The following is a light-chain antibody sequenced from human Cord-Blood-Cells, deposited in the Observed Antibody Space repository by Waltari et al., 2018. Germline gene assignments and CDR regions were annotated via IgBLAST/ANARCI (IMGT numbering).Light chain of an antibody. CDR2: WAS. J-gene: IGKJ1*01. V-gene: IGKV4-1*01. Sequence: DIVMTQYPHSLAVSLGERATINCKSSQSVLYSSNNKNYLAWYQQKPGQPPKLLIYWASTRESGVPDRFSGSGSGTDFTLTISSLQAEDVAVYYCQQYYSTPPAFGQGTKVEIK. CDR1: QSVLYSSNNKNY. CDR3: QQYYSTPPA.